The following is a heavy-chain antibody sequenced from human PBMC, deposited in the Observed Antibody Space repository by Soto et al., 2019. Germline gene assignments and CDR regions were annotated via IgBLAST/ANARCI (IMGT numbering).Heavy chain of an antibody. D-gene: IGHD6-6*01. CDR1: GGTFSSYA. J-gene: IGHJ4*02. CDR2: IIPIFGTA. CDR3: ARAPRYIAARRAGGYYFDY. Sequence: ASVKVSCKASGGTFSSYAISWVRQAPGQGLEWMGGIIPIFGTANYAQKFQGRVTITADESTSTAYMELSSLRSEDTAVYYCARAPRYIAARRAGGYYFDYWGQGTLVTVSS. V-gene: IGHV1-69*13.